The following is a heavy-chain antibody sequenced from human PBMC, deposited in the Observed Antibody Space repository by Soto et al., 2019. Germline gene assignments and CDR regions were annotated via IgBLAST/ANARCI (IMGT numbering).Heavy chain of an antibody. CDR2: ISGSGGSS. CDR3: AKVTKRAGAGRYKYYKYGMDV. J-gene: IGHJ6*02. Sequence: GGSLRLSCAASGFAFSTYAMTWVRQAPGKGLEWVSVISGSGGSSYYAASVKGRFTISRDNSKNTQYLQMNGPSAENTALYYFAKVTKRAGAGRYKYYKYGMDVWGQGTTVTVSS. V-gene: IGHV3-23*01. D-gene: IGHD1-1*01. CDR1: GFAFSTYA.